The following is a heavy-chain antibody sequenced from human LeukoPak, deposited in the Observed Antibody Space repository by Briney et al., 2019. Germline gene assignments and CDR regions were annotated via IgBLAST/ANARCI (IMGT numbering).Heavy chain of an antibody. CDR1: GLTFSIYY. Sequence: GGSLRLSCAASGLTFSIYYMHWVRQAPGKGLEWVADIANDGSHTFYVESVKGRFTISRDNSKNTLYLQMNSLRVEDTAVYFCARERQDTIIHSGAFDIWGQGTMVTVSS. CDR3: ARERQDTIIHSGAFDI. D-gene: IGHD3-10*01. J-gene: IGHJ3*02. V-gene: IGHV3-30-3*01. CDR2: IANDGSHT.